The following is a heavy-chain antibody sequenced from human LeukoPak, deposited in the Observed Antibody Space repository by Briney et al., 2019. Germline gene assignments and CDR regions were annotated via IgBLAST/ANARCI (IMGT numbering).Heavy chain of an antibody. D-gene: IGHD2-2*03. CDR2: MNPNSGNT. CDR3: ARDMDYPNAFDI. Sequence: GASVKVSCKASGYTFTSYDINWVRQATGQGLEWMGWMNPNSGNTGYAQKFQGRVTMTRDTSISTAYMELSRLRSDDTAVYYCARDMDYPNAFDIWGQGTMVTVSS. J-gene: IGHJ3*02. CDR1: GYTFTSYD. V-gene: IGHV1-8*01.